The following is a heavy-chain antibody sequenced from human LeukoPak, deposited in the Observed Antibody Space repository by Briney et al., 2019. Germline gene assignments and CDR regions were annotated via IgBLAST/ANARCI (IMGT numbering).Heavy chain of an antibody. Sequence: RAGGSLRLSCAASGFTFSSYSMNWVRQAPGKGLEWVSSISSSSSYIYYADSVKGRFTISRDNAKNSLYLQMNSLRAEHTAVYYCAKLLPGIVGASRAEDYWGQGTLVTVSS. J-gene: IGHJ4*02. D-gene: IGHD1-26*01. CDR2: ISSSSSYI. CDR1: GFTFSSYS. V-gene: IGHV3-21*01. CDR3: AKLLPGIVGASRAEDY.